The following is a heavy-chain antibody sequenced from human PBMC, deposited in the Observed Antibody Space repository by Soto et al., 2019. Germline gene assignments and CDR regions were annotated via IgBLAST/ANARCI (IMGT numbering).Heavy chain of an antibody. D-gene: IGHD2-2*01. CDR3: ARHLSPAARFDY. V-gene: IGHV3-30-3*01. Sequence: GGSLRLSCAASGFTFSSYAMHWVRQAPGKGLEWVAVISYDGSNKYYADSVKGRFTISRDNSKNTLYLQMNSLRAEDTAVYYCARHLSPAARFDYWGQGTPVTVSS. CDR1: GFTFSSYA. CDR2: ISYDGSNK. J-gene: IGHJ4*02.